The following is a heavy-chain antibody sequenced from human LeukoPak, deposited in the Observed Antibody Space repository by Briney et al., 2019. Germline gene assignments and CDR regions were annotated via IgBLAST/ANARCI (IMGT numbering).Heavy chain of an antibody. CDR3: AKEGTAQISTWYDY. J-gene: IGHJ4*02. D-gene: IGHD6-13*01. V-gene: IGHV3-30*18. CDR2: VSYEGKSQ. CDR1: GFTFSNYG. Sequence: GGSLRLSCATSGFTFSNYGMHWVRQAPGKGLEWVAVVSYEGKSQYYADSVRGRFTISRDNSKDTLYLQMNSLRGEDAAVYYCAKEGTAQISTWYDYWGQGTLVTVSS.